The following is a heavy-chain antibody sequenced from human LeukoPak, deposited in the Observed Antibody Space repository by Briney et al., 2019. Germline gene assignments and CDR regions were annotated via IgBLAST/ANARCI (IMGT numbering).Heavy chain of an antibody. V-gene: IGHV3-23*01. D-gene: IGHD3-22*01. J-gene: IGHJ5*02. Sequence: GGSLRLSCAASGFTFSSYAMSWVRQAPGKGLEWVSAISGSGGSTYYADSVKGRSTISRDNSKNTLYLQMNSLRAEDTAVYYCAKDRRSGSRGAWGQGTLVTVSS. CDR2: ISGSGGST. CDR1: GFTFSSYA. CDR3: AKDRRSGSRGA.